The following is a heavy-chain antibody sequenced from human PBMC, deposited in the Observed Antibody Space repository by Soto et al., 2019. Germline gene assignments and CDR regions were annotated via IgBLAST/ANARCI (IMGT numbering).Heavy chain of an antibody. CDR3: ASHLGEAVTRGFDF. J-gene: IGHJ4*02. V-gene: IGHV4-4*02. D-gene: IGHD3-3*01. Sequence: QVQLQESGPGLLKPSGTLSLTCSVSGASINTNWWSWVRQPPGKGLEWIGEIYHSGATNYNPSIMGRVTISGDKSKNPFSLNLNSVTAADTAVYYCASHLGEAVTRGFDFWGQGTLVTVSS. CDR1: GASINTNW. CDR2: IYHSGAT.